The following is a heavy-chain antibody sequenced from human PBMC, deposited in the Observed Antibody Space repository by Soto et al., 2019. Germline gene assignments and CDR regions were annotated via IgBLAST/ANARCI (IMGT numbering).Heavy chain of an antibody. CDR2: ISSSSSTI. Sequence: GGSLRLSCAASGFTFSSYSMNWVRQAPGKGLEWVSYISSSSSTIYYADSVKGRFTISRDNAKNSLYLQMNSLRDEDTAVYYCARDEGGYSGYDYGLNFDYWGQGTLVTVSS. D-gene: IGHD5-12*01. V-gene: IGHV3-48*02. J-gene: IGHJ4*02. CDR1: GFTFSSYS. CDR3: ARDEGGYSGYDYGLNFDY.